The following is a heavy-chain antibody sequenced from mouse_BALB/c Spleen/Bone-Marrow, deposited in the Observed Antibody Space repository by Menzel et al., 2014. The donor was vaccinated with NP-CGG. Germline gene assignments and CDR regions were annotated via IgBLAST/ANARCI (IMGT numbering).Heavy chain of an antibody. Sequence: DVHLVESGGGLVQPGGSLRLSCATSGFTFTDYYMSWVRQPPGKALEWLGFIRNKANGYTTEYSASVKGRSTISRDNSQSILYLQMNTLRAEDSATYYCARDRNYGSSWYFDVWGAGTTVTVSS. V-gene: IGHV7-3*02. CDR1: GFTFTDYY. CDR2: IRNKANGYTT. J-gene: IGHJ1*01. D-gene: IGHD1-1*01. CDR3: ARDRNYGSSWYFDV.